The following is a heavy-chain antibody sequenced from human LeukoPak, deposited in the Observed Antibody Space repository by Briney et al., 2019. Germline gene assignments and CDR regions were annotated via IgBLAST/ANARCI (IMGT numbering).Heavy chain of an antibody. CDR2: IYYSGST. CDR3: ARDRGDFWSGYYSGPFDP. J-gene: IGHJ5*02. D-gene: IGHD3-3*01. Sequence: SETLSLTCTVSGGSISSHYWSWIRQPPGKGLEWIGYIYYSGSTNYNPSLKSRVTISVDTSKNQFSLKLSSVTAADTAVYYCARDRGDFWSGYYSGPFDPWGQGTLATVSS. V-gene: IGHV4-59*11. CDR1: GGSISSHY.